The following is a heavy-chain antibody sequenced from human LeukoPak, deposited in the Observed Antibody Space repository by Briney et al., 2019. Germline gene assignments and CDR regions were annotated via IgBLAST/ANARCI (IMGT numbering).Heavy chain of an antibody. D-gene: IGHD6-6*01. CDR2: IHYSRTT. Sequence: PSETLSLTCTVCGGSISAYYWSWIGQPPAKGLEWIGYIHYSRTTNYYPSLKSRVTIALDTSKNQFSLKLNSVTAADTAVYYCARFGTSSSRFFDQWGQGTLVTVSS. CDR3: ARFGTSSSRFFDQ. J-gene: IGHJ4*02. V-gene: IGHV4-59*01. CDR1: GGSISAYY.